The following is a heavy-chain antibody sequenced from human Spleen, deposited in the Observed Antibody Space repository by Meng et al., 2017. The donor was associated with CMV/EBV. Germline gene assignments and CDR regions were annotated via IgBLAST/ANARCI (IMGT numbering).Heavy chain of an antibody. Sequence: QLQLRESGPGLGKPSETLSLTCTVSGGSISSSSYYWGWIRQPPGKGLEWIGSIYYSGSTYYNPSLKSRVTISVDTSKNQFSLKLSSVTAADTAVYYCARGPKGIAAVWGQGTLVTVSS. D-gene: IGHD6-13*01. CDR1: GGSISSSSYY. V-gene: IGHV4-39*07. J-gene: IGHJ4*02. CDR3: ARGPKGIAAV. CDR2: IYYSGST.